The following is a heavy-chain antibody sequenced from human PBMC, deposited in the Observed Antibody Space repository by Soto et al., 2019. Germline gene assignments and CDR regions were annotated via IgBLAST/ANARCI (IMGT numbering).Heavy chain of an antibody. CDR2: IYYSGST. D-gene: IGHD1-26*01. CDR1: GGSISSYY. Sequence: QVQLQESGPGLVKPSETLSLTCTVSGGSISSYYWSWIRQPPGKGLEWIGYIYYSGSTNYNPSLNSRVTIAVDTSNNQFSLKLSSVTAADTAMYYCARLGSGSFRDWGQGTLVTVSS. J-gene: IGHJ4*02. V-gene: IGHV4-59*08. CDR3: ARLGSGSFRD.